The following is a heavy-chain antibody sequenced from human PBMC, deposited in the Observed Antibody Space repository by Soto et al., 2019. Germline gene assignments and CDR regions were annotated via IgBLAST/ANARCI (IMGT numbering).Heavy chain of an antibody. CDR1: GDSVSSSSVT. J-gene: IGHJ5*02. V-gene: IGHV6-1*01. Sequence: PSQTLSLTCAISGDSVSSSSVTWNWIRQSPSRGLEWLGRTYYRSKWYNDYVESVKSRITINPDTSKNQFSLKLSFVTAADTVVFYCARHEIPVLRYFDWFDPWGQGTLVTVSS. D-gene: IGHD3-9*01. CDR3: ARHEIPVLRYFDWFDP. CDR2: TYYRSKWYN.